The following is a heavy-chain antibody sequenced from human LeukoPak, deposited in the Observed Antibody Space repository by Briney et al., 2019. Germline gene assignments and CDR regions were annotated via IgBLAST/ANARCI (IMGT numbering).Heavy chain of an antibody. Sequence: GGSLRLSCTVSGLTVTSTYMDWVRQPPGKGPEWVALIRGDAGTVYADSVKGRFTISRDNSKNTLYLQMNSLRAEDTAVYYCATKTGIAAAVMVIFDYWGQGTLVTVSS. J-gene: IGHJ4*02. D-gene: IGHD6-13*01. CDR2: IRGDAGT. CDR1: GLTVTSTY. V-gene: IGHV3-53*01. CDR3: ATKTGIAAAVMVIFDY.